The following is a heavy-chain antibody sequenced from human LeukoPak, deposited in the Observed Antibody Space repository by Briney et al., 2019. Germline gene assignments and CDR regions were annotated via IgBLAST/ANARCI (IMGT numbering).Heavy chain of an antibody. Sequence: PGGSLRLSCAASGFTFSSYGMHWVRQAPGKGLGWVAVIWYDGSNKYYADSVKGRFTISRDNSKNTLYLQMNSLRAEDTAVYYCARVVDTHFDYWGQGTLVTVSS. CDR3: ARVVDTHFDY. CDR1: GFTFSSYG. J-gene: IGHJ4*02. V-gene: IGHV3-33*01. D-gene: IGHD5-18*01. CDR2: IWYDGSNK.